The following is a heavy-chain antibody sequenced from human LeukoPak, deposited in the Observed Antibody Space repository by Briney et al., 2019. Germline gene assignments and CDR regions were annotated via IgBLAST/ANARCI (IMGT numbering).Heavy chain of an antibody. CDR2: INAGNGNT. Sequence: ASVKVSCKASGYTFTSYAMHWVRQAPGQRLEWMGWINAGNGNTKYSQKFQGRVTITRDTSASTAYMELSSLRSEDTAVYYCARGGPGDYYYYGMDVWGQGTTVTVSS. CDR3: ARGGPGDYYYYGMDV. J-gene: IGHJ6*02. D-gene: IGHD1-14*01. V-gene: IGHV1-3*01. CDR1: GYTFTSYA.